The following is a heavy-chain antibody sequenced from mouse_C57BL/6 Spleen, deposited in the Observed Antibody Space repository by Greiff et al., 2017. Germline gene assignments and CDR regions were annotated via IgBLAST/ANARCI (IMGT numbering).Heavy chain of an antibody. CDR3: ARSFYYYGSSGGYAMDY. CDR1: GYTFTDYY. CDR2: INPYNGGT. J-gene: IGHJ4*01. Sequence: EVQLQQSGPVLVKPGASVKMSCKASGYTFTDYYMNWVKQSHGKSLEWIGVINPYNGGTSYTQKFKGKATLTVDKSSSTAYMELNSLTSEDSAVYYCARSFYYYGSSGGYAMDYWGQGTSVTVSS. D-gene: IGHD1-1*01. V-gene: IGHV1-19*01.